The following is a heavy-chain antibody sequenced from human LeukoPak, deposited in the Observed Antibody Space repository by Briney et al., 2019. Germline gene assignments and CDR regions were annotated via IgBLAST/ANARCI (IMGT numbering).Heavy chain of an antibody. V-gene: IGHV4-59*12. D-gene: IGHD3-3*01. Sequence: SETLSLTCTVSGGSISSYYWSWIRQPPGKGLEWIGYIYYSGSTNYNPSLKSRVTISVDTSKNQFSLKLSSVTAADTAVYYCARPYYDFWSGYSGSSYWFNPWGQGTLVTVSS. CDR3: ARPYYDFWSGYSGSSYWFNP. CDR1: GGSISSYY. CDR2: IYYSGST. J-gene: IGHJ5*02.